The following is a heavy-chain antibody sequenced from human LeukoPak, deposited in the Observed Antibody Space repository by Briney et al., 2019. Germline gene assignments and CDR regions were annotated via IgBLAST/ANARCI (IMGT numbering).Heavy chain of an antibody. D-gene: IGHD3-10*02. CDR3: AELGITMIGGV. CDR1: GFTFSSYD. V-gene: IGHV3-13*01. Sequence: GGSLRLSCAASGFTFSSYDMHWVRQATGKGLEWVSAIGTAGDTYYPGSVKGRFTISRDNSKNTLYLQMNSLRAEDTAVYYCAELGITMIGGVWGKGTTVTISS. J-gene: IGHJ6*04. CDR2: IGTAGDT.